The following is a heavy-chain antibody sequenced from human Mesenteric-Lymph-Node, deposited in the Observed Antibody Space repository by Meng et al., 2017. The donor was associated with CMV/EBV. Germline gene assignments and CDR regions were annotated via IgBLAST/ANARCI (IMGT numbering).Heavy chain of an antibody. D-gene: IGHD3-22*01. CDR2: INPNSGGT. CDR1: GYTFTDFY. Sequence: ASVKVSCKASGYTFTDFYIYWVRQAPGQGLEWLGWINPNSGGTNSPLKFLGRVSLTRDKSLNSVYMELSRLRSDDTAVYYCARAGHYYDPNGSQPTGYWGQGTLVTVSS. CDR3: ARAGHYYDPNGSQPTGY. V-gene: IGHV1-2*02. J-gene: IGHJ4*02.